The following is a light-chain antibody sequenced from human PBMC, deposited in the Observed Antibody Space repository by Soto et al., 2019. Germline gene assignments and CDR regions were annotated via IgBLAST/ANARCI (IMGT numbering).Light chain of an antibody. CDR2: TAS. Sequence: AIRMTQSPSSFSASTGDRVTITCRASQGISSPLAWYQVKPGNAPRLLIYTASYLESGVPSRFTGSGSGTDFTLTISYLRSEDFAVYYCQQYFSYPLTFGGGTKVEIK. CDR3: QQYFSYPLT. J-gene: IGKJ4*01. V-gene: IGKV1-8*01. CDR1: QGISSP.